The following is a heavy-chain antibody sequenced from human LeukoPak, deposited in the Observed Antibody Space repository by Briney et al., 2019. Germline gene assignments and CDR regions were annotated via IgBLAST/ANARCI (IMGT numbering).Heavy chain of an antibody. J-gene: IGHJ4*02. D-gene: IGHD3-3*01. CDR1: GGSISSSSYY. CDR3: ARVAYITIFGVVIIKEGLDY. CDR2: IYYSGST. V-gene: IGHV4-39*07. Sequence: SETLSLTCTVSGGSISSSSYYWGWIRQPPGKGLEWIGSIYYSGSTYYNPSLKSRVTISVDTSKNQFSLKLSSVTAADTTVYYCARVAYITIFGVVIIKEGLDYWGQGTLVTVSS.